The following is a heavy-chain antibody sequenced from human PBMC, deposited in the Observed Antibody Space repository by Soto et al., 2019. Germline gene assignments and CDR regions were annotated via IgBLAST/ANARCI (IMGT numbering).Heavy chain of an antibody. Sequence: PSEALSLTCAVSGGSIRSGTYYWNWIRHHPGKGLEWIGYIYYSGSTYYNPSLKSRVTISVDTSKNQFSLKLSSVTAADTAVYYCAMGGDYYDSSGYPQGFDYWGQGTLVTVSS. J-gene: IGHJ4*02. CDR2: IYYSGST. CDR1: GGSIRSGTYY. V-gene: IGHV4-31*11. CDR3: AMGGDYYDSSGYPQGFDY. D-gene: IGHD3-22*01.